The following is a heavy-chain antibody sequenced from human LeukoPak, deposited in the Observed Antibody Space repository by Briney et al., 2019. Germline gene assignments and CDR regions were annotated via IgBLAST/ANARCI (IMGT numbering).Heavy chain of an antibody. CDR3: ARPRRDSYNCLDY. V-gene: IGHV4-34*01. CDR1: GVSFSGYY. Sequence: PSETLTLPCAVYGVSFSGYYWSWLRQPPGKGLEWFGEINHSGSTNYNPSFKRRVTISVDTSKNQFCLKLSSVTAADTDVYYCARPRRDSYNCLDYWGEGTLVTVSS. D-gene: IGHD5-24*01. J-gene: IGHJ4*02. CDR2: INHSGST.